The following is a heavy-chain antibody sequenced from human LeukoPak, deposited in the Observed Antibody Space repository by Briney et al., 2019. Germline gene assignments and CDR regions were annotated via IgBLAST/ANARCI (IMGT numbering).Heavy chain of an antibody. CDR2: ISSSSSTI. CDR1: GFTFSSYS. CDR3: ARGMVIEGIAVAGSDY. Sequence: GGSLRLSCAASGFTFSSYSMNWVRQAPGKGLEWVSYISSSSSTIYYADSVKGRFTISRDNAKNSLYLQMNSLRAEDTAVYYCARGMVIEGIAVAGSDYWGQGTLVTVSS. D-gene: IGHD6-19*01. V-gene: IGHV3-48*01. J-gene: IGHJ4*02.